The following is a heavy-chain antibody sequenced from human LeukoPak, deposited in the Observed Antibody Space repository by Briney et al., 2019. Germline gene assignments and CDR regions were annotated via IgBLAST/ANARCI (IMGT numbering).Heavy chain of an antibody. CDR2: ISGDGNSA. CDR1: GFTFSSYW. D-gene: IGHD6-19*01. Sequence: GGSLRLSCAASGFTFSSYWMHWVRQAPGKGLVWVSRISGDGNSAVYADSVKGRFTISRDNAKSTLYLQMNSLRADDTAVYYCARDGPQWLAAFDYWGQGTLVTVSS. CDR3: ARDGPQWLAAFDY. V-gene: IGHV3-74*01. J-gene: IGHJ4*02.